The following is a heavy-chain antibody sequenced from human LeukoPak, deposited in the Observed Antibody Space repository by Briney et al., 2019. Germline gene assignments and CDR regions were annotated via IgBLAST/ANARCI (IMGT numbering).Heavy chain of an antibody. Sequence: SKTLSLTCTVSGGSISSYYWSWIRQPPGKGLEWIGCIYYSGRTNYSPSLKSRVTISVDTSKNQFSLKLSFVTAADTAVYYCARGYSYGYDALDVWGQGTMVTVSS. V-gene: IGHV4-59*01. D-gene: IGHD5-18*01. CDR1: GGSISSYY. J-gene: IGHJ3*01. CDR2: IYYSGRT. CDR3: ARGYSYGYDALDV.